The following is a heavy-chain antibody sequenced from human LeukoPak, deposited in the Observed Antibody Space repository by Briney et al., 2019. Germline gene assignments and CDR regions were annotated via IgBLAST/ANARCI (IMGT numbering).Heavy chain of an antibody. D-gene: IGHD3-9*01. CDR3: ARLRYFDWFPDY. J-gene: IGHJ4*02. Sequence: SVKVSCKASGGTFSSYAISWVRQAPGQGLEWMGRIIPILGIANYAQKFQGRVTITADKSTSTAYMELSSLRSEDTAVYYCARLRYFDWFPDYWGQGTLVTVSS. CDR1: GGTFSSYA. V-gene: IGHV1-69*04. CDR2: IIPILGIA.